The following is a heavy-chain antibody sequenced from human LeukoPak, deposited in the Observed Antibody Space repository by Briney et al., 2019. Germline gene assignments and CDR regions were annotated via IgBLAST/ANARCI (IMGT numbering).Heavy chain of an antibody. CDR1: GYTFTSYG. CDR2: ISAYNGNT. D-gene: IGHD4-17*01. Sequence: ASVKVSCKASGYTFTSYGISWVRQAPGQGLEWMGWISAYNGNTNYAQELQGRVTMTTDTSTSTAYMELRSLRSDDTAVYYCARAPQNTPDDYGDYWYFDLWGRGTLVTVSS. CDR3: ARAPQNTPDDYGDYWYFDL. V-gene: IGHV1-18*01. J-gene: IGHJ2*01.